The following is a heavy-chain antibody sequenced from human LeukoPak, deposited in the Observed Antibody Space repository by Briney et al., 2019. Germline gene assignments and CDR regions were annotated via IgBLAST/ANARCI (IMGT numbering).Heavy chain of an antibody. Sequence: SETLSLTCAVYGGSFSGYYWSWIRQPPGKGLEWIGEINHSGSTNYNPSLKSRVTISVDTSKNQFSLKLSSVTAADTAVYYCARGEDYYDSSGAFDYWVQGTLVTVSS. CDR3: ARGEDYYDSSGAFDY. CDR1: GGSFSGYY. J-gene: IGHJ4*02. CDR2: INHSGST. D-gene: IGHD3-22*01. V-gene: IGHV4-34*01.